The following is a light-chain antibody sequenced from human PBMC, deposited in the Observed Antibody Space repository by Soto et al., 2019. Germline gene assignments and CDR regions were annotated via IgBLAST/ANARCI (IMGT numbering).Light chain of an antibody. V-gene: IGLV2-14*01. CDR1: GSDVGGYNA. CDR2: EVT. J-gene: IGLJ1*01. CDR3: NSFRVNRLYV. Sequence: QSALAQPASVSGSPGQTITISCTGTGSDVGGYNAVSWYQHHPGKAPKLIIYEVTHRPAGISDRFSASKSGNTASLTISGLQAEDEADYYCNSFRVNRLYVFGTGTKLTVL.